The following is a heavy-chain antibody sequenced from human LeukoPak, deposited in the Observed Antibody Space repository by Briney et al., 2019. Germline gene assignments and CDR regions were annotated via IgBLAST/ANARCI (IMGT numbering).Heavy chain of an antibody. D-gene: IGHD4-23*01. CDR1: GFTLSSYA. CDR3: AKNPGYGGTTLFDY. J-gene: IGHJ4*02. CDR2: ISGSGGST. Sequence: GGSLRLSCAASGFTLSSYALTWVRQAPGKGLEWVSAISGSGGSTYYADSVKGRFTISRDNSKNTLYLQMNSLRAEDTAVYYCAKNPGYGGTTLFDYWGQGTLVTVSS. V-gene: IGHV3-23*01.